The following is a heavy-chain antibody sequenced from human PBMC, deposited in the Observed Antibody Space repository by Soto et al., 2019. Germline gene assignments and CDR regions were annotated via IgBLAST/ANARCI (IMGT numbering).Heavy chain of an antibody. J-gene: IGHJ4*02. D-gene: IGHD2-15*01. V-gene: IGHV3-30*03. CDR2: LANDGSYK. CDR3: ARSIGGSSYYPPDY. CDR1: GFTFSGYG. Sequence: QVQLVESGGGVVQPGGSLRLSCAASGFTFSGYGMHWVRQSPGEGLEWVAILANDGSYKYYAESVKGRFTISRDNSKNTLYLQMDSLRPEDTAVYYCARSIGGSSYYPPDYWGQGTRVTVSS.